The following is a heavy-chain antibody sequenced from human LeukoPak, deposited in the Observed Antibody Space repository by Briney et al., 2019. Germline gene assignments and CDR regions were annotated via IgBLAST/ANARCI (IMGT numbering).Heavy chain of an antibody. V-gene: IGHV1-2*02. Sequence: EASVKVSCEASGYTFRGNYIHWLRQAPGQGLEWMGWIDANNGDTKSAQKFQGRVTMSRDTSISTAYMDLSSLSPDDAAVYYCARDPSSVTLYFFDYWGQGTLVTVSS. J-gene: IGHJ4*02. CDR1: GYTFRGNY. CDR3: ARDPSSVTLYFFDY. D-gene: IGHD4-11*01. CDR2: IDANNGDT.